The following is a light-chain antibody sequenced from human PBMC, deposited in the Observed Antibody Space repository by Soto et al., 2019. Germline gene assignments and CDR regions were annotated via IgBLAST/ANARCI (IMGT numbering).Light chain of an antibody. Sequence: QAVVTQPPSASGTPGQRVTISCSGSTSNIGSSHVYWYQQLQGTDPNLLIQRNNQRPSGVPDRFSGSKSGTSASLAISGLRSEDEAEYYCAAWDDSLNALVFGGGTKLTVL. CDR2: RNN. J-gene: IGLJ2*01. CDR3: AAWDDSLNALV. V-gene: IGLV1-47*01. CDR1: TSNIGSSH.